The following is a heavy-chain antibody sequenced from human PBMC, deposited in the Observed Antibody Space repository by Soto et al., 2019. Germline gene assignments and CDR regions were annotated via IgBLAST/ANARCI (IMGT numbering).Heavy chain of an antibody. V-gene: IGHV4-4*07. Sequence: SATQSLTCTGSVDSISTYYWILLRRPAGKGLEWIGRIDASGNTNYNPSLKSRVTMSADTSKKQFSLKLTSVTAADTAVYYCARYSNNWFQTEGMDGWGQGTTVTVS. CDR1: VDSISTYY. D-gene: IGHD1-20*01. CDR3: ARYSNNWFQTEGMDG. J-gene: IGHJ6*02. CDR2: IDASGNT.